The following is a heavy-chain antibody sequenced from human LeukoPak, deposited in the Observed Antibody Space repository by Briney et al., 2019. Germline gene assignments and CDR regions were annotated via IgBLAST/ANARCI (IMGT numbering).Heavy chain of an antibody. D-gene: IGHD1-14*01. J-gene: IGHJ4*02. CDR1: GGSVSSSNHH. Sequence: SKTLSLTCNVSGGSVSSSNHHWAWIRQSPGMGLEWVGTFFSTGRTSQNPDPSLKGRVTLSVDTSRNQFSLQLRSLTAADTAIFYCASIPGSSTGWYHFDNWGQGTLVTVSS. CDR3: ASIPGSSTGWYHFDN. CDR2: FFSTGRT. V-gene: IGHV4-39*01.